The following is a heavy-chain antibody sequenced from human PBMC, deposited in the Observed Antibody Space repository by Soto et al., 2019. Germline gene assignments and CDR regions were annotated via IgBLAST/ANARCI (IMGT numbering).Heavy chain of an antibody. J-gene: IGHJ6*02. CDR3: SSGGRRLRNGMDV. CDR2: IYYSGSN. CDR1: GGSVSSGTYY. D-gene: IGHD5-12*01. V-gene: IGHV4-61*01. Sequence: PSETLPLTCADSGGSVSSGTYYWSWIRQPPGQGLEWIGYIYYSGSNNSNPAPKSRVTITVDTSKNQFSLKLNSVTAADTAVYYCSSGGRRLRNGMDVWGQGTTVTVSS.